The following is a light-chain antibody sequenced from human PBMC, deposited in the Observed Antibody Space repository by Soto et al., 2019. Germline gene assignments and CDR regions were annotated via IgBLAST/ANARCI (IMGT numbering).Light chain of an antibody. J-gene: IGKJ2*01. CDR2: ATS. CDR1: QSIINKY. V-gene: IGKV3-20*01. Sequence: EIVLTQSPGTLSLCPGERANLSCRASQSIINKYLAWYQQKPGQAPSVLIHATSSRATGIPYRFSGSGSGTDFTLTISRLEPEDFAVYYCQHYGRSPYSFGQGTKLEIK. CDR3: QHYGRSPYS.